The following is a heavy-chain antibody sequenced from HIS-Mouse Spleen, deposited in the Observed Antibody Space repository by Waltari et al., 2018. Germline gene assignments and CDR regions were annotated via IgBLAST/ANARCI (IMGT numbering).Heavy chain of an antibody. CDR1: GGSLSSRRYY. Sequence: QLQLQESGPGLVNPSETLSLTCTVSGGSLSSRRYYLGWIRQPPGKGLEWIGSIYYSGSTYYNPSLKSRVTISVDTSKNQFSLKLSSVTAADTAVYYCAREIPYSSSWYDWYFDLWGRGTLVTVSS. D-gene: IGHD6-13*01. CDR3: AREIPYSSSWYDWYFDL. J-gene: IGHJ2*01. CDR2: IYYSGST. V-gene: IGHV4-39*07.